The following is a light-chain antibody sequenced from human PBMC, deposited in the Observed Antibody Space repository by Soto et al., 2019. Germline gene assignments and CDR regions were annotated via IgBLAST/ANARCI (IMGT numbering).Light chain of an antibody. V-gene: IGKV3-15*01. CDR1: QSVGSN. CDR3: QQDNNWPLT. J-gene: IGKJ4*01. CDR2: GAS. Sequence: EIVMTQSPATLSVSPGERATLSCRASQSVGSNLAWYQQKPGQAPRLLIYGASTRATDIPARFSGSGSGTESTLTSSSLQSEDFAVSDCQQDNNWPLTFGGGTKVEIE.